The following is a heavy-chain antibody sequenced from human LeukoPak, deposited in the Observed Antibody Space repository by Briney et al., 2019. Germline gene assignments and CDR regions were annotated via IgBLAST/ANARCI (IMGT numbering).Heavy chain of an antibody. V-gene: IGHV4-38-2*02. CDR3: ARVRTIFGVVIISPRVDY. J-gene: IGHJ4*02. CDR1: GYSISSGYY. CDR2: IHHSGST. D-gene: IGHD3-3*01. Sequence: PSETLSLTCTVSGYSISSGYYWGWIRQPPGKGLEWIGSIHHSGSTYYNPSLKSRVTISVDTSKNQFSLKLSSVTAADTAVYYCARVRTIFGVVIISPRVDYWGQGTLVTVSS.